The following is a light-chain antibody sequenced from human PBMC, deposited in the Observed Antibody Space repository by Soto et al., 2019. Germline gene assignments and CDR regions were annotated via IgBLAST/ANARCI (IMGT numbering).Light chain of an antibody. CDR3: QQLRSYPLT. J-gene: IGKJ4*01. CDR1: QGVRSY. Sequence: DIQLTQSPSLLSASVGDRVTSTCRASQGVRSYLAWYQQKPGEAPKVLIYGTSTLQSGVPSRFSGSGSGTEFTLTISSLQPEDFATYYCQQLRSYPLTFGGGTKVEIK. CDR2: GTS. V-gene: IGKV1-9*01.